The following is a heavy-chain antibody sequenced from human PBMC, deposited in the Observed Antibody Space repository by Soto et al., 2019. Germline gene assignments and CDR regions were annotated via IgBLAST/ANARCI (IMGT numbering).Heavy chain of an antibody. CDR2: FDPEDGET. CDR1: GYTLTELS. Sequence: ASVKVSCKVSGYTLTELSMHWVRQAPGKGLEWMGGFDPEDGETIYAQKFQGRVTMTEDTSTDTAYMELSSLRSEDTAVYYCATSSATYYYYYYGMDVWGQGTTVTVSS. D-gene: IGHD1-26*01. CDR3: ATSSATYYYYYYGMDV. J-gene: IGHJ6*02. V-gene: IGHV1-24*01.